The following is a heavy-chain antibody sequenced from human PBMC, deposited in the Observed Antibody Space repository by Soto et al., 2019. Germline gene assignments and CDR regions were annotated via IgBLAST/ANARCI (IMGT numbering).Heavy chain of an antibody. V-gene: IGHV4-30-4*01. D-gene: IGHD7-27*01. CDR3: ARGRYCLTGRCFPNWFDS. CDR1: GDSISNLDYF. J-gene: IGHJ5*01. CDR2: IYKSATT. Sequence: QVQLLESGPGLVKPSQTLSLTCSVSGDSISNLDYFWAWIRQPPGQALEYIGYIYKSATTYSNPSFESRVAISVDTSKSQFSLTVTSVTAADTAVYFCARGRYCLTGRCFPNWFDSGGQGALVTVSS.